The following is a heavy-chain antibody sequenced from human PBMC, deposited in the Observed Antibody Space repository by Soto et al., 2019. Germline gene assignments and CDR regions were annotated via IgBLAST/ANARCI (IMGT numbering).Heavy chain of an antibody. CDR2: IYHSGST. V-gene: IGHV4-38-2*01. Sequence: SETLSLTCAVSGYSISSGYYWGWIRQPPGKGLEWIGSIYHSGSTYYNPSLKSRVTISVDTSKNQFSLKLSSVTAADTAVYYCARAKRITIFGVVITPGWFDPWGQGTLVTVS. J-gene: IGHJ5*02. CDR1: GYSISSGYY. D-gene: IGHD3-3*01. CDR3: ARAKRITIFGVVITPGWFDP.